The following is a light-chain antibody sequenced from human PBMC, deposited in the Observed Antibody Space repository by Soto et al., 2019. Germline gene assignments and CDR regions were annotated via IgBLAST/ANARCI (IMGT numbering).Light chain of an antibody. V-gene: IGKV3-20*01. CDR3: QRYGVSPRT. J-gene: IGKJ1*01. CDR2: GAS. CDR1: QRLGTNY. Sequence: EIVLTQSPGTLSLSPGESGTLSCRASQRLGTNYLAWFQQKPGQAPRLLIYGASTRDTGIPDRFSGSGSGTDFTLTITSLEPEDTAVYYCQRYGVSPRTFGQGNKVQIK.